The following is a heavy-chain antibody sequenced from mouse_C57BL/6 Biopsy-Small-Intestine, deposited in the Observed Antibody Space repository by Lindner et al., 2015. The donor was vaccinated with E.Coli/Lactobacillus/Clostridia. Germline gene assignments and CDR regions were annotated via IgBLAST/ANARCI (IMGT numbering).Heavy chain of an antibody. CDR1: IHFSDYG. Sequence: VQLQESWGRLSEAWRVPETLLCSLWIHFSDYGMHWVRQAPEKGLEWVAYISSGSSTIYYADTVKGRFTISRDNAKNTLFLQMTSLRSEDTAMYYCASNGYYYAMDYWGQGTSVTVSS. V-gene: IGHV5-17*01. D-gene: IGHD2-2*01. CDR2: ISSGSSTI. CDR3: ASNGYYYAMDY. J-gene: IGHJ4*01.